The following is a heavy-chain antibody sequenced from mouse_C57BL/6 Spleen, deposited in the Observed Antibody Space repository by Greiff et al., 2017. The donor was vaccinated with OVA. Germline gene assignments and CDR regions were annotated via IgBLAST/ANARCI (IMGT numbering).Heavy chain of an antibody. Sequence: EVQLVESGGGLVKPGGSLNLSCAASGFTFSDYGMHWVRQAPEKGLEWVAYISSGSSTIYYADTVKGRFTISRDNAKNTLFLQMTSLRSEDTAMYYCARDGYLYAMDYWGQGTSVTVSS. CDR3: ARDGYLYAMDY. CDR2: ISSGSSTI. CDR1: GFTFSDYG. D-gene: IGHD2-3*01. V-gene: IGHV5-17*01. J-gene: IGHJ4*01.